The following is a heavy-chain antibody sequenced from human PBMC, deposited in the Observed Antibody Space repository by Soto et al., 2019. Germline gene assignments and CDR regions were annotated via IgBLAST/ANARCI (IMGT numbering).Heavy chain of an antibody. J-gene: IGHJ6*03. V-gene: IGHV1-69*13. CDR3: ARAPRGNWNYRKYYYYYYMDV. D-gene: IGHD1-7*01. CDR1: GGTFSSYA. Sequence: SVKVSCKASGGTFSSYAISWVRQAPGQGLEWMGGIIPIFGTANYAQKFQGRVTITADESTSTAYMELSSLRSEDTAVYYCARAPRGNWNYRKYYYYYYMDVWGKGTTVTVSS. CDR2: IIPIFGTA.